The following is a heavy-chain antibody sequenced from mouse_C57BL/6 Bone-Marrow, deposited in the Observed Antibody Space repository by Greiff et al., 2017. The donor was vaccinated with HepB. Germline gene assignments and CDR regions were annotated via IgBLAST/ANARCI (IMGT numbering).Heavy chain of an antibody. V-gene: IGHV5-4*01. Sequence: EVQGVESGGGLVKPGGSLKLSCAASGFTFSSYAMSWVRQTPEKRLEWVATISDGGSYTYYPDNVKGRFTISRDNAKNNLYLQMSHLKSEDTAMYYCARVELEGYWDSAMDYWGQGPSVTVSS. CDR1: GFTFSSYA. CDR3: ARVELEGYWDSAMDY. J-gene: IGHJ4*01. CDR2: ISDGGSYT. D-gene: IGHD2-3*01.